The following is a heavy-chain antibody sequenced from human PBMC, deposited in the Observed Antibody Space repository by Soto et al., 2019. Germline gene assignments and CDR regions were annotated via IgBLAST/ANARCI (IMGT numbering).Heavy chain of an antibody. CDR3: TTDPPVLLRYFDWLLYDY. CDR1: GFTFSNAW. D-gene: IGHD3-9*01. Sequence: GGSLRLSCAASGFTFSNAWMSWVRQAPGKELEWVGRIKSKTDGGTTDYAAPVKGRFTISRDDSKNTLYLQMNSLKTEDTAVYYCTTDPPVLLRYFDWLLYDYWGQGTLVTVSS. J-gene: IGHJ4*02. CDR2: IKSKTDGGTT. V-gene: IGHV3-15*01.